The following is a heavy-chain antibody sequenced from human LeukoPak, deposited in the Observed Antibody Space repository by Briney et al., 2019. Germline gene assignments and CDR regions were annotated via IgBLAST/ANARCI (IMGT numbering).Heavy chain of an antibody. V-gene: IGHV4-39*07. J-gene: IGHJ3*02. CDR1: GGSISSYY. D-gene: IGHD2-2*01. CDR3: ARDSSPSFHPDAFDI. CDR2: IYYSGST. Sequence: SETLSLTCTVSGGSISSYYWGWIRQPPGKGLEWIGSIYYSGSTYYNPSLKSRVTISVDTSKNQFSLKLSSVTAADTAVYYCARDSSPSFHPDAFDIWGQGTMVTVSS.